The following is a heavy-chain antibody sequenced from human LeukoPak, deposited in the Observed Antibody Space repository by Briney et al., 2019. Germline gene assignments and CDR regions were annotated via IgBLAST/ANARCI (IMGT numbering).Heavy chain of an antibody. Sequence: KASETLSLTCIVSGDSPASGYYGGWIRQAPGKGLEWIGSIYQSGTTYYNPSLKSRVTISKDTSKNQFSLGLTSVTDADTALYYCARGRRGYRTELDSWGQGTLVTVSS. D-gene: IGHD3-22*01. CDR1: GDSPASGYY. V-gene: IGHV4-38-2*02. CDR2: IYQSGTT. CDR3: ARGRRGYRTELDS. J-gene: IGHJ4*02.